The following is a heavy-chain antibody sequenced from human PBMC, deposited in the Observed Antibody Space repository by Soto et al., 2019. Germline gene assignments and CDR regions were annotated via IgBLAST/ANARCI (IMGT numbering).Heavy chain of an antibody. V-gene: IGHV4-4*08. D-gene: IGHD3-9*01. CDR1: GGSISGYY. CDR3: ANTYYDILTGYHDAFDI. CDR2: MYNTGST. Sequence: SETLSLTCTVSGGSISGYYWSWIRQPPGKGLEWIGYMYNTGSTVYNPSFKSRVTISVDTSKNQFSLKLSSVTAADTAVYYCANTYYDILTGYHDAFDIWGQGTMVTVSS. J-gene: IGHJ3*02.